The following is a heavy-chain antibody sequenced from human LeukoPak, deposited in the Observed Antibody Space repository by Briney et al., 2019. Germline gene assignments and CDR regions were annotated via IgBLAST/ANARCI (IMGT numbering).Heavy chain of an antibody. CDR3: AKALKELWFGEAWGLFDY. V-gene: IGHV3-23*01. CDR1: GFTFSSYA. Sequence: GGSLRLSCAASGFTFSSYAMSWVRQAPGKGLEWVSAISGSGGSTYYADSVKGRFTISRDNSKNTLYLQMNSLRAEDTAVYYCAKALKELWFGEAWGLFDYWGQGTLVTVSS. CDR2: ISGSGGST. D-gene: IGHD3-10*01. J-gene: IGHJ4*02.